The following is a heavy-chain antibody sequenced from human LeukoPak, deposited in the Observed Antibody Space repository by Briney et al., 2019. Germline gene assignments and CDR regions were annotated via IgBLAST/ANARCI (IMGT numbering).Heavy chain of an antibody. CDR2: ISGSGGST. J-gene: IGHJ4*02. V-gene: IGHV3-23*01. D-gene: IGHD3-10*01. Sequence: PGGSLRLSCAASGFTFSNYAVSWVRQAPGKGLEWVSAISGSGGSTYYADSVKGRFTISRDNSKNTLYLQLNSLRAEDTAVYYCAKGRGSGSDYNVDFDYWGQGTLVTVSS. CDR3: AKGRGSGSDYNVDFDY. CDR1: GFTFSNYA.